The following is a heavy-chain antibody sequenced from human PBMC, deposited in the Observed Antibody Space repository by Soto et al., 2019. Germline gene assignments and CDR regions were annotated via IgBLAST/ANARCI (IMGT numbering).Heavy chain of an antibody. V-gene: IGHV3-23*01. J-gene: IGHJ6*02. CDR1: GLTFRSYA. D-gene: IGHD7-27*01. Sequence: PGGSLRLSCAASGLTFRSYAIRWVRQAPRKGLEWVSGISGSGGTTYYADSVKGRLTISRDNSKNTVYLQMKRLRADDTAVYYCAKVGSGADYYYYGLDVWGQGTTVTVSS. CDR2: ISGSGGTT. CDR3: AKVGSGADYYYYGLDV.